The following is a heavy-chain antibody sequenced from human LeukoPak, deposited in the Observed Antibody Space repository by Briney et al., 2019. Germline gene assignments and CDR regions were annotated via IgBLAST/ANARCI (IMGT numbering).Heavy chain of an antibody. CDR1: GYTFTSYG. Sequence: SVEVSCKASGYTFTSYGISWVRQAPGQGLEWMGWISAYNGNTNYAQKLQGRVTMTTDTSTSTAYMELRSLRSDDTAVYYCARDYYGSGSYYWWFDPWGQGTLVTVSS. J-gene: IGHJ5*02. D-gene: IGHD3-10*01. V-gene: IGHV1-18*01. CDR2: ISAYNGNT. CDR3: ARDYYGSGSYYWWFDP.